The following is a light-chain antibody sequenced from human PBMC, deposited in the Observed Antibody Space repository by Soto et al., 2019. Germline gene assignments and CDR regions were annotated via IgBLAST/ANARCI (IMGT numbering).Light chain of an antibody. V-gene: IGLV2-23*01. Sequence: QSVLTQPASVSGSPGQSITISCTGTSSDVGGYNLVSWYQQYPGKAPKLMIYEGTKRPSGVSNRFSGSKSGNTASLTISGLQAQDEADYYCCSYASSSNSVLFGGGTKLTVL. CDR2: EGT. CDR1: SSDVGGYNL. J-gene: IGLJ2*01. CDR3: CSYASSSNSVL.